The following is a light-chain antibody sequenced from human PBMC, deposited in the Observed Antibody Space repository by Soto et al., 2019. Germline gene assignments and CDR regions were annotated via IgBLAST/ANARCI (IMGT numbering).Light chain of an antibody. J-gene: IGKJ4*01. CDR2: DAS. V-gene: IGKV1-5*01. CDR1: QSVSRW. CDR3: QQYESYSPLT. Sequence: DVQMTQSPSILSASVGDSVTITCRASQSVSRWLAWYQQKPGKAPKLLIYDASSLNSGVPSRFSGSQSGTEFTLTISSLQPDDFATYYCQQYESYSPLTFGGGTKVDI.